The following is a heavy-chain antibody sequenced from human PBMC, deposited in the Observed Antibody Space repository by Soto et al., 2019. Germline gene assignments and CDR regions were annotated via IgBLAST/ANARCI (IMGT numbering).Heavy chain of an antibody. J-gene: IGHJ5*02. Sequence: ASVKVSCKASGYTFTSYDINWVRQATGQGLEWMGWMNPNSGNTGYAQKFQGRVTMTRNTSISTAYMELSSLRSEDTAVYYCARRGLSSGWHWFDPWGQGTLVTVSS. CDR2: MNPNSGNT. CDR3: ARRGLSSGWHWFDP. CDR1: GYTFTSYD. V-gene: IGHV1-8*01. D-gene: IGHD6-19*01.